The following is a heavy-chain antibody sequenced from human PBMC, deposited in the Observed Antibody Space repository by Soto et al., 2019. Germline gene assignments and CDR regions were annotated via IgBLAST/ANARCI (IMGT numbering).Heavy chain of an antibody. Sequence: SETLSVTCTVSGGFIISYYWSWIRQPPGKGLEWIGYIYYSGSTNYNPSLKSRVTISVDTSKNQFSLKLRSVTAADTAVYYCARGYGDYVLDFWGQGTLVTVS. V-gene: IGHV4-59*08. CDR3: ARGYGDYVLDF. CDR1: GGFIISYY. D-gene: IGHD4-17*01. CDR2: IYYSGST. J-gene: IGHJ4*02.